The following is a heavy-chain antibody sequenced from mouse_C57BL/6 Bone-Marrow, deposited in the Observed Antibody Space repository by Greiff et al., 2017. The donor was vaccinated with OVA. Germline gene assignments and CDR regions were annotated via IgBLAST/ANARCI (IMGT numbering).Heavy chain of an antibody. CDR3: ARGGTSPFAY. CDR1: GYSFTGYY. Sequence: EVQVVESGPELVKPGASVKISCKASGYSFTGYYMNWVKQSPEKSLEWIGEINPSTGGTTYNQKFKAKATLTVDKSSSTAYMQLKSLTSEDSAVYYCARGGTSPFAYWGQETLVTVSA. J-gene: IGHJ3*01. D-gene: IGHD4-1*01. CDR2: INPSTGGT. V-gene: IGHV1-42*01.